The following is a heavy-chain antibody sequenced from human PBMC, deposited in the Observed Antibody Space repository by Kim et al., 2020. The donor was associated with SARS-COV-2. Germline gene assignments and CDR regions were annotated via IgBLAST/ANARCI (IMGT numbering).Heavy chain of an antibody. V-gene: IGHV1-46*01. Sequence: ASVKVSCKASGYTFTSYYMHWVRQAPGQGLEWMGIINPSGGSTSYAQKFQGRVTMTRDTSTSTVYMELSSLRSEDTAVYYCARAKRVVVPAAIICPPGYWGQGTLVTVSS. CDR1: GYTFTSYY. D-gene: IGHD2-2*01. CDR2: INPSGGST. J-gene: IGHJ4*02. CDR3: ARAKRVVVPAAIICPPGY.